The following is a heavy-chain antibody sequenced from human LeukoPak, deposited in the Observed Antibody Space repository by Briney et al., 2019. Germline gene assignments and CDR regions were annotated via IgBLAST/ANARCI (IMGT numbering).Heavy chain of an antibody. CDR2: INHSGST. J-gene: IGHJ5*02. CDR3: ARGEVLWFGATNWFDP. V-gene: IGHV4-34*01. D-gene: IGHD3-10*01. CDR1: GGSFSGYY. Sequence: SETLSLTCAVYGGSFSGYYWSWIRQPLGKGLEWIGEINHSGSTNYNPSLKSRVTISVDTSKNQFSLKLSSVTAADTAVYYCARGEVLWFGATNWFDPWGQGTLVTVSS.